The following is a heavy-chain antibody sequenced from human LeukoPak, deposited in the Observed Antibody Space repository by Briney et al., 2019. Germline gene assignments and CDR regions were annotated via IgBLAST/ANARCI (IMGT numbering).Heavy chain of an antibody. CDR3: ATLKLGYSSSGDGYFQH. CDR1: GGSISSYY. V-gene: IGHV4-59*08. CDR2: IYYSGST. D-gene: IGHD6-13*01. Sequence: NSSETLSLTCTVSGGSISSYYWSWIRQPPGKGLEWIGYIYYSGSTNYNPSLKSRVTISVDTSKNQFSLKLSSVTAADTAVYYCATLKLGYSSSGDGYFQHWGQGTLVTVSS. J-gene: IGHJ1*01.